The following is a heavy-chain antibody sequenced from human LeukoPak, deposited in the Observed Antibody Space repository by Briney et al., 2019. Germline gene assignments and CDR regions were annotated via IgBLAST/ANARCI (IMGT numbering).Heavy chain of an antibody. Sequence: PGGSLRLSCAASGFTVSGSPMHWVRQASGKGLEWVGRIRSKANGYATAYAASVRGRFTISRDDSKNTAYLQMNSLKTEDTAVYYCTSWGGIAVGYYMDVWXKGTTVTVS. CDR3: TSWGGIAVGYYMDV. V-gene: IGHV3-73*01. CDR2: IRSKANGYAT. CDR1: GFTVSGSP. J-gene: IGHJ6*03. D-gene: IGHD6-19*01.